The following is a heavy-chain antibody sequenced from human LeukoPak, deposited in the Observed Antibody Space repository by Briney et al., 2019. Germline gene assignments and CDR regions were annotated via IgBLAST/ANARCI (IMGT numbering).Heavy chain of an antibody. CDR1: GDSINSLDL. CDR2: MYLSGTT. J-gene: IGHJ4*02. CDR3: AGLVGRYSSGLYYYYFDY. D-gene: IGHD3-22*01. Sequence: VKLSGTLSLTCTVSGDSINSLDLWSWVRQPPGKGLEWIGEMYLSGTTHSNPSVKSRVTISIDKSKNQFFLNLSSVTAADTAVYYCAGLVGRYSSGLYYYYFDYWGQGTLVTVSS. V-gene: IGHV4-4*02.